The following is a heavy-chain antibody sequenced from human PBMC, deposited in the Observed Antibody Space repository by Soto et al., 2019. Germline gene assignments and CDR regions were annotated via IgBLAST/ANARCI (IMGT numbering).Heavy chain of an antibody. V-gene: IGHV3-30*09. Sequence: QVQLVDSGGGVVQPGRSLRLSCRIFGFSLTVYSMNWVRQAPGKGLEWVAVMQPDGVTKNYADSVQGRFVISGDNSKNTLYLEMDSLTPEDTAIYYCARGLQGFDYWGQGTLVTVSS. CDR1: GFSLTVYS. CDR2: MQPDGVTK. CDR3: ARGLQGFDY. J-gene: IGHJ4*02.